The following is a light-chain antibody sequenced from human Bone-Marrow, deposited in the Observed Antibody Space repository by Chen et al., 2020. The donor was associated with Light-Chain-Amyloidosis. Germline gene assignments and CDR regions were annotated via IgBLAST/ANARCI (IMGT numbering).Light chain of an antibody. Sequence: QSVLTQPPPASGTPGQRVTIPCSGSSSNIGSNTVNWYQQLPGTAPKLLIYSNNQRPSGVPDRFSGSKSGTSASLAISGLQSEDEADYYCAAWDDSLNGRYVFGTGTKVTVL. CDR1: SSNIGSNT. CDR2: SNN. J-gene: IGLJ1*01. CDR3: AAWDDSLNGRYV. V-gene: IGLV1-44*01.